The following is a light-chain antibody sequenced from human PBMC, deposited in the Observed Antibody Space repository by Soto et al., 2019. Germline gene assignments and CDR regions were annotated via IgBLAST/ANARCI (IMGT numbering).Light chain of an antibody. CDR1: QSVGDSY. Sequence: VLTQSPGTLSLSPGERATLSCRASQSVGDSYLAWYQQKPGQAPRLLIYGASSRATGIPDRFSGSGSGTDFTLTISKLEPEDFAVYYCQQYGTSPLTFGGGTKVESK. V-gene: IGKV3-20*01. J-gene: IGKJ4*01. CDR3: QQYGTSPLT. CDR2: GAS.